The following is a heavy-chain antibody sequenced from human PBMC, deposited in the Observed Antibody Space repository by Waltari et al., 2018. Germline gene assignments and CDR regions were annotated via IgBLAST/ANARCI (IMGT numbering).Heavy chain of an antibody. CDR1: GFPFRYYY. D-gene: IGHD4-17*01. CDR2: ISSSGSTI. CDR3: ARGGRRLPWLFDY. V-gene: IGHV3-11*01. J-gene: IGHJ4*02. Sequence: QVQLVESGGGLVKPGGSLRLSFAASGFPFRYYYISLLGQAPGKGLEWVSYISSSGSTIYYADSVKGRFTISRDNAKNSLYLQMNSLRAEDTAVYYCARGGRRLPWLFDYWGQGTLVTVSS.